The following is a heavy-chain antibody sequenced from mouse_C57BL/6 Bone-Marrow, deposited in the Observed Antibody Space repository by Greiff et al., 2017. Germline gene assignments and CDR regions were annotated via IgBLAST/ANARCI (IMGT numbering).Heavy chain of an antibody. CDR2: IHPNSGST. Sequence: QVQLQQPGAELVKPGASVKLSCTASGYTFTSYWMHWVKQRPGQGLEWIGMIHPNSGSTNYNEKFKSKATLTVDKSSSTAYMQLSSLTSEDSAVYCCAATYRVPMDYWGQGTSVTVSS. CDR3: AATYRVPMDY. J-gene: IGHJ4*01. D-gene: IGHD5-1*01. V-gene: IGHV1-64*01. CDR1: GYTFTSYW.